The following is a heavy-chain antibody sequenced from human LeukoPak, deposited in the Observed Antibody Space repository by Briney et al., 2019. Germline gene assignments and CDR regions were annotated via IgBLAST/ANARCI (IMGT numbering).Heavy chain of an antibody. Sequence: ASVKVSCKASGYTFNSYGISWVRQAPGQGLGWMGWISAYNGNTNYAQKLQGRVTMTTDTSTSTAYMELRSLKSDDTAVYYCARAVGSPYYYDSSGYYGNWGQGTLVTVSS. CDR1: GYTFNSYG. J-gene: IGHJ4*02. CDR2: ISAYNGNT. V-gene: IGHV1-18*01. D-gene: IGHD3-22*01. CDR3: ARAVGSPYYYDSSGYYGN.